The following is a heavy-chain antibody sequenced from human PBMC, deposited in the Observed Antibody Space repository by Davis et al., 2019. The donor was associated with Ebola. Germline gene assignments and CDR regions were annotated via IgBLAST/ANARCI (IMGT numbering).Heavy chain of an antibody. J-gene: IGHJ5*02. CDR3: AGDQVSSFWTEWFDP. Sequence: SETLSLTCTVSGGSISSYYWSWIRQPAGKGLEWIGRIYTSGSTNYNPSLKSRVTMSVDTSKNQFSLHLNSVTPEDTGIYYCAGDQVSSFWTEWFDPWGQGTLVTVSS. V-gene: IGHV4-4*07. CDR1: GGSISSYY. CDR2: IYTSGST. D-gene: IGHD6-6*01.